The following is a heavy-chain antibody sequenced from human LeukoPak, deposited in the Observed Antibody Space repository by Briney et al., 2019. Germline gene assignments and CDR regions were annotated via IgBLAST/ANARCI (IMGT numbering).Heavy chain of an antibody. CDR1: GFTFSDYY. CDR3: AREWVASGYNYYYYYMDV. Sequence: GGSLRLSCAASGFTFSDYYMSWIRQAPGKGLEWVSYISSSGSTIYYADSVKGRFTISRDNAKNSLYLQMNSLRAEDTAVYYCAREWVASGYNYYYYYMDVWGKGTTVTVSS. J-gene: IGHJ6*03. CDR2: ISSSGSTI. D-gene: IGHD5-12*01. V-gene: IGHV3-11*01.